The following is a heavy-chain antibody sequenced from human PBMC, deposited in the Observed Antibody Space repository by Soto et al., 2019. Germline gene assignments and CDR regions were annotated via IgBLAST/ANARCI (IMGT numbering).Heavy chain of an antibody. Sequence: KASETLSLTCAVSGGSISSSNWWSWVRQPPGKGLEWIGEIYHSGSTNYNPSLKSRVTISVDKSKNQFSLKLSSVTAADTAVYYCAMTDCSSTSCYVDYWGQGNLVTVSS. V-gene: IGHV4-4*02. CDR1: GGSISSSNW. J-gene: IGHJ4*02. CDR3: AMTDCSSTSCYVDY. CDR2: IYHSGST. D-gene: IGHD2-2*01.